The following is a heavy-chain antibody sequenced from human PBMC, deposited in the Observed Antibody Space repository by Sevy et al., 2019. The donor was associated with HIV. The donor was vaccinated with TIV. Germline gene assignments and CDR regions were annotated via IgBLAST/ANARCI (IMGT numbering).Heavy chain of an antibody. CDR1: GFTVSSNY. Sequence: GGSLRLSCAASGFTVSSNYMSWVRQAPGKGLEWVSVIYSGGSTYYADSVKGRFTISRDNSKNTLYLQMNSLRAEDTAVYYCAAPSAVAGTWDFYYYYGMDVWGQGTTVTVSS. CDR3: AAPSAVAGTWDFYYYYGMDV. V-gene: IGHV3-66*01. J-gene: IGHJ6*02. D-gene: IGHD6-19*01. CDR2: IYSGGST.